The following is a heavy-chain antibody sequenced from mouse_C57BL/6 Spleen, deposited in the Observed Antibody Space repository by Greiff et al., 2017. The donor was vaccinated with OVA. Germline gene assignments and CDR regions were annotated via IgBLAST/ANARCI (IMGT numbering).Heavy chain of an antibody. V-gene: IGHV1-69*01. Sequence: QVQLQQSGAELVMPGASVKLSCKASGYTFTSYWMHWVKQRPGQGLEWIGEIDPSDSYTNYNQKFKGKSTLTVDKSSSTAYMQLSSLTSEDSAVYYCARKGSSSYAMDYLGQGASVTVSS. D-gene: IGHD1-1*01. CDR3: ARKGSSSYAMDY. CDR2: IDPSDSYT. CDR1: GYTFTSYW. J-gene: IGHJ4*01.